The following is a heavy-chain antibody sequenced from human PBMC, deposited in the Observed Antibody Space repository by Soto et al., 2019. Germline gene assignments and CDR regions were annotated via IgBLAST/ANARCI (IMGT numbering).Heavy chain of an antibody. V-gene: IGHV4-34*01. D-gene: IGHD6-13*01. CDR1: GGSFSGYY. CDR3: ARTYSSSWSPFEY. J-gene: IGHJ4*02. CDR2: INQSGST. Sequence: QVQLQQWGAGLLKPSETLSLTCAVYGGSFSGYYWSWIRQPPGKGLEWIGEINQSGSTNYNPSLTRRVTISVDTSKNQFSLKLSSVTAADTAVHYCARTYSSSWSPFEYWGQGTLVTVSS.